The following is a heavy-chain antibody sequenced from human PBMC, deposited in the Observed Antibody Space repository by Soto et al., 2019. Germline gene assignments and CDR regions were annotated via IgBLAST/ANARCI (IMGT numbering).Heavy chain of an antibody. V-gene: IGHV1-18*01. CDR1: GYTFTSFG. Sequence: QVQLVQSGAEVKKPGASVKVSCKSSGYTFTSFGINWVRQAPGQGLEWMGWISGYNGDTNSAQKLQGRVTMTTDTSTSTAYMELRSLRSDDTAVYYCARDEAGEWFGNYWGQGTLVTVSS. D-gene: IGHD3-10*01. CDR2: ISGYNGDT. J-gene: IGHJ4*02. CDR3: ARDEAGEWFGNY.